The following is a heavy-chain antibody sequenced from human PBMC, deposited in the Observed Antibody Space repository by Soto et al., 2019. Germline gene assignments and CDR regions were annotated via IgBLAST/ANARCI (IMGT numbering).Heavy chain of an antibody. V-gene: IGHV4-34*01. CDR1: GGSFSGYY. D-gene: IGHD3-10*01. CDR3: ARVSGIYYYGMDV. J-gene: IGHJ6*02. Sequence: QVQLQQWGAGLLKPSATLSLTCAVFGGSFSGYYWSWIRQPPGKGLEWIGEINHSGSTNYNPSLKSRVTISXDXPKNQFSLKLSSVTAADTAVYYCARVSGIYYYGMDVWGQGTTVTVSS. CDR2: INHSGST.